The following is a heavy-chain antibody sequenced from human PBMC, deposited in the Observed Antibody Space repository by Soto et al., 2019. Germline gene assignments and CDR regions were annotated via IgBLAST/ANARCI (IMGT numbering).Heavy chain of an antibody. D-gene: IGHD1-26*01. CDR1: GLTVSTNY. CDR3: AREAVGGTTEYYYYYGMDV. Sequence: VGSLRLSCAASGLTVSTNYMSWVRQAPGKGLEWVSVIYSGGSTYYADSVKGRFTISRDNSKNTLYLQMNSLRAEDTAIYYCAREAVGGTTEYYYYYGMDVWGQGXTVTVYS. J-gene: IGHJ6*02. CDR2: IYSGGST. V-gene: IGHV3-53*01.